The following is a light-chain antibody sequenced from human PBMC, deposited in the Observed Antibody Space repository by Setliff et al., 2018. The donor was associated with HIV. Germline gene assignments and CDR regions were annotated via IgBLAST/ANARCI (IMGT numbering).Light chain of an antibody. CDR2: GVS. J-gene: IGLJ1*01. CDR3: GAYTSSSTQV. Sequence: QSALSQPASVSGSPGQSITISCTGTSSDVGGYNYVSWYQQRPGKAPELVIFGVSNRPSGVSNRFSGSKSGNTASLTISGLQPEDEADYYCGAYTSSSTQVFGTGTKVT. CDR1: SSDVGGYNY. V-gene: IGLV2-14*03.